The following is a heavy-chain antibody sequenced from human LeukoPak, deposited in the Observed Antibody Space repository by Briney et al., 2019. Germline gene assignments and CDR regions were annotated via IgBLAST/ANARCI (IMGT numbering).Heavy chain of an antibody. CDR1: GFTFSSYA. CDR2: ISHHGSDK. V-gene: IGHV3-30-3*01. Sequence: PGGSLRLSCAASGFTFSSYAIHWVRQTPGKGLDWVAVISHHGSDKFYAGSVKGRFSISRDNSKNTLYLQMNSLRVEDTAVYYCAKELYYDFWSGLTNWFDPWGQGTLVTVSS. J-gene: IGHJ5*02. D-gene: IGHD3-3*01. CDR3: AKELYYDFWSGLTNWFDP.